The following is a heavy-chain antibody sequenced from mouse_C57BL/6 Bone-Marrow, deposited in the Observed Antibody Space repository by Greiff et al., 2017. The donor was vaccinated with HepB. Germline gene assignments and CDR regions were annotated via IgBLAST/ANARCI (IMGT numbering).Heavy chain of an antibody. CDR1: GYTFTSYV. CDR2: IYPYNDGT. CDR3: ARKDSNYSYWYFDV. Sequence: EVQRVESGPELVKPGASVKMSCKASGYTFTSYVMHWVKQTPGQGLEWIGYIYPYNDGTKYNEKIKGKATLTSDKSSSTAYMELSSLTSEDYAVYYCARKDSNYSYWYFDVWGTGTTVTVSS. J-gene: IGHJ1*03. D-gene: IGHD2-5*01. V-gene: IGHV1-14*01.